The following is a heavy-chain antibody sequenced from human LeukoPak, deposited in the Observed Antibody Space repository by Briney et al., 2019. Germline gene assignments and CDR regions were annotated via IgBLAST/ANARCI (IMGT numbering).Heavy chain of an antibody. CDR1: GGSISSYY. D-gene: IGHD6-19*01. CDR2: IYYSGST. Sequence: SQTLSLTCTVSGGSISSYYWSWIRQPPGKGLEWIGYIYYSGSTNYNPSLKSRVTISVDTSKNQFSLKLSTVTAADTAVYYCARVASGWFDYWGQGTLVTVSS. V-gene: IGHV4-59*01. J-gene: IGHJ4*02. CDR3: ARVASGWFDY.